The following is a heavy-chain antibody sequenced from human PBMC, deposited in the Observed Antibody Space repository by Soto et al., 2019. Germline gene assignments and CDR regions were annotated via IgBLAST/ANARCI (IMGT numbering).Heavy chain of an antibody. CDR3: ATKTGGGWEDGMDV. Sequence: SETLSLTCTVYGGSISSSSYYWGWIRQPPGKGLEWIGSIYYSGSTYYNPSLKSRVTISVDTSKNQFSLKLSSVTAVDTAVYYCATKTGGGWEDGMDVWGQGTTVTVSS. J-gene: IGHJ6*02. V-gene: IGHV4-39*01. CDR2: IYYSGST. D-gene: IGHD6-19*01. CDR1: GGSISSSSYY.